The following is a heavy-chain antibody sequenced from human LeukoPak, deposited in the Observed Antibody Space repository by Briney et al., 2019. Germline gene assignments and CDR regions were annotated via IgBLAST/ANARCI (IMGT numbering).Heavy chain of an antibody. V-gene: IGHV1-2*02. D-gene: IGHD1-14*01. CDR3: ASNRIWHHYYYYMDV. CDR1: GYTFTGYY. CDR2: INPNSGGT. J-gene: IGHJ6*03. Sequence: ASVKVSCKASGYTFTGYYMHWVRQAPGQGLEWMGWINPNSGGTNYAQKFQGRVTMTRDTSISTAYMELSRLRSDDTAVYYCASNRIWHHYYYYMDVWGKGTTVTVSS.